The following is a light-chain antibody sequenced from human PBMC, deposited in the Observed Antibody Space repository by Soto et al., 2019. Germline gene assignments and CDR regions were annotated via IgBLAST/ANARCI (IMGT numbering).Light chain of an antibody. V-gene: IGKV1-39*01. CDR3: HQSYITPRT. CDR1: QSISSC. CDR2: AAS. Sequence: DSQLTQSPSSLSASVGDRVTITCRASQSISSCLYWYQQKPGKAPKLLIYAASSVQSGGPSRFSGSGSGTEFTLTISSRQPEDFATYYCHQSYITPRTVGGGTKVEIK. J-gene: IGKJ4*01.